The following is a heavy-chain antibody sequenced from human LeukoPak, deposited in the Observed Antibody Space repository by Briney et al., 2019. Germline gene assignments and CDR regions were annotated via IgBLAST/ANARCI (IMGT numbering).Heavy chain of an antibody. D-gene: IGHD2-15*01. J-gene: IGHJ4*02. CDR2: IRYDGSNK. Sequence: GGSLRLSCAASGFTFSSYGMHWVRQAPGKGLEWVAFIRYDGSNKCYADSVKGRFTISRDNSKNTLYLQMNSLRAEDTAVYYCAKDEAQSTGGSLCIDYWGQGTLVTVSS. CDR3: AKDEAQSTGGSLCIDY. CDR1: GFTFSSYG. V-gene: IGHV3-30*02.